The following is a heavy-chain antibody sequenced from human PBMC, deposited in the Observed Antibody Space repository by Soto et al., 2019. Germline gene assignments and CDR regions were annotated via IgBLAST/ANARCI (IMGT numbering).Heavy chain of an antibody. J-gene: IGHJ4*02. Sequence: EVQLVESGGDLVQPGGSLRLSCAASGFTVSSNFMSWVRQAPGMGLEWVSVIYSGGGTYYADSVKGRFTISRDNSKNTVYLQMNSLRAEDAAVYYCASGRGFAFWGQGTLVTVSS. CDR2: IYSGGGT. V-gene: IGHV3-66*01. CDR3: ASGRGFAF. D-gene: IGHD3-16*01. CDR1: GFTVSSNF.